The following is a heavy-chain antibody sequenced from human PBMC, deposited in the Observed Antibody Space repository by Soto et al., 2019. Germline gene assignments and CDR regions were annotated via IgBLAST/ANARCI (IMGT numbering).Heavy chain of an antibody. Sequence: QVQLVQSGAEVKNPGTSAKVSCKTSGYTFTSAGISWVRQAPGQGLEWMGWISVYNGNTKYAQKVQGRVTLTTDTSTSTAYMELRSLTSDDTAVYYCARDLDGSGSYFTDYWGQGTLVTVAA. V-gene: IGHV1-18*01. CDR2: ISVYNGNT. D-gene: IGHD3-10*01. J-gene: IGHJ4*02. CDR1: GYTFTSAG. CDR3: ARDLDGSGSYFTDY.